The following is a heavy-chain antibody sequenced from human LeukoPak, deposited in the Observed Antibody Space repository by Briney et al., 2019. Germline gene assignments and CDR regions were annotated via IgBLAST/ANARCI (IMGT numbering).Heavy chain of an antibody. J-gene: IGHJ4*02. D-gene: IGHD1-26*01. CDR2: IIPIFGTA. V-gene: IGHV1-69*13. CDR3: ARVGSGSNSAYYFDY. Sequence: ASVKVSCKASGGAFSSYAISWVRPATGQGLGWMGGIIPIFGTANYAQKFQGRVTITADESTSTAYMELSSLRSEDTAVYYCARVGSGSNSAYYFDYWGQGTLVTVSS. CDR1: GGAFSSYA.